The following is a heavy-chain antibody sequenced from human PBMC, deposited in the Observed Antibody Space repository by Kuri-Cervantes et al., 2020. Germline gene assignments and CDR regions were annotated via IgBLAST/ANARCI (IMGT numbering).Heavy chain of an antibody. CDR2: IYYSGST. D-gene: IGHD6-13*01. V-gene: IGHV4-61*08. J-gene: IGHJ6*02. CDR1: GFSLSTSGMC. Sequence: SGPTLVKPTQTLTLTCTFSGFSLSTSGMCVSWIRQPPGKGLEWIGYIYYSGSTNYNPSLKSRVTISVDTSKNQFSLKLSSVTAADTAVYYCARINSSWYLYYGMDVWGQGTTVTVSS. CDR3: ARINSSWYLYYGMDV.